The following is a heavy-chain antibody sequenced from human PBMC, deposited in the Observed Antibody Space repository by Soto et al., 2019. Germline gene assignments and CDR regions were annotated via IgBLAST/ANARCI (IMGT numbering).Heavy chain of an antibody. CDR1: GFTFSSYS. D-gene: IGHD3-16*02. CDR2: ISSSSSTI. CDR3: AMAYDYVWGSYRY. J-gene: IGHJ4*02. V-gene: IGHV3-48*02. Sequence: GGSLRLSCAVSGFTFSSYSMNWVRQAPGKGLEWVSYISSSSSTIYYADSVKGRFTISRDNAKNSLYLQMNSLRDEDTAVYYCAMAYDYVWGSYRYWGQGTLVTVSS.